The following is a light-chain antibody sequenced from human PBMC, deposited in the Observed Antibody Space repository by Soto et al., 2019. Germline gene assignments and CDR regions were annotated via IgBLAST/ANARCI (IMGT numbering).Light chain of an antibody. CDR2: DVN. V-gene: IGLV2-14*03. Sequence: QSVLTQPASVSGSPGQSITISCTGTSSDIGAYNFVSWYQQHPGKAPKLMLYDVNIRPSGVSNRFSGSKSGNTASLTISRLQAEDEADYYYTSWTTSTTMIFGGGTQLTVL. CDR1: SSDIGAYNF. J-gene: IGLJ2*01. CDR3: TSWTTSTTMI.